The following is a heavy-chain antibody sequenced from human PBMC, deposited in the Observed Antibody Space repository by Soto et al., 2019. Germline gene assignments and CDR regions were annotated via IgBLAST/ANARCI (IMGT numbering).Heavy chain of an antibody. CDR3: ARRARHNYNHADY. Sequence: QVQLVQSGPEVREPGASVKVSCRTPGYTFTTYGINWVRQAPGQGLEWMGWISTYAGDTKVAQTMQGRVTLTAETSTNTVYVEVRSLTSDDTAVYYCARRARHNYNHADYWGQGTLVTVSS. J-gene: IGHJ4*02. CDR1: GYTFTTYG. V-gene: IGHV1-18*04. CDR2: ISTYAGDT. D-gene: IGHD4-4*01.